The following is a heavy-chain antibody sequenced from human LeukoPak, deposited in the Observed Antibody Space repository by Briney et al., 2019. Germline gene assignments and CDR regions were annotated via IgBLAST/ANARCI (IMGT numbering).Heavy chain of an antibody. CDR3: ARVNGWFGERDYCYYYYMDV. J-gene: IGHJ6*03. CDR2: IKQDGSEK. D-gene: IGHD3-10*01. Sequence: PGGSLRLSCAASGFTFSSYWMSWVRQAPGKGLEWVANIKQDGSEKYYVDSVKGRFTISRDNAKNSLYLHMNSLRAEDTAVYYCARVNGWFGERDYCYYYYMDVWGKGTTVTVSS. V-gene: IGHV3-7*01. CDR1: GFTFSSYW.